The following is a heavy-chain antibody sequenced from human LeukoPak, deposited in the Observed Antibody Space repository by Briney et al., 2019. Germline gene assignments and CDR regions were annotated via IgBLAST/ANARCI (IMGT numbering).Heavy chain of an antibody. D-gene: IGHD6-13*01. CDR1: GGSISSGSYY. V-gene: IGHV4-61*02. CDR2: IYTSGIT. Sequence: PSQTLSLTCTVSGGSISSGSYYWSWIRQPAGKGLEWVGRIYTSGITYYNPSLKSRVTISVDTSKNQFSLKLSSVTAADTAVYYCARARRGIAAASVDPWGQGTLVTVSS. J-gene: IGHJ5*02. CDR3: ARARRGIAAASVDP.